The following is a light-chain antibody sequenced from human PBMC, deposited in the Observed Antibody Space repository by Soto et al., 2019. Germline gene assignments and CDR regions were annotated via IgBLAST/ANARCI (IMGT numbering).Light chain of an antibody. CDR3: SSYTSSTSVI. J-gene: IGLJ2*01. CDR2: DVS. CDR1: SSDVGGYNY. Sequence: QTVVTQPASVSGSPGQSITISCTGTSSDVGGYNYVSWYQQHPGKAPKLMISDVSNRPSGVSNHFSGSKSGNTASLTISGLQAEDEADYYCSSYTSSTSVIFGGGTKVTVL. V-gene: IGLV2-14*01.